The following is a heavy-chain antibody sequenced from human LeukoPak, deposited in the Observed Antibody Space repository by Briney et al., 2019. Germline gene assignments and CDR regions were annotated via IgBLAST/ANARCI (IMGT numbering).Heavy chain of an antibody. J-gene: IGHJ3*02. CDR1: GDSISSSSYY. CDR3: ARGGQGDGYSADEAFDI. V-gene: IGHV4-39*01. D-gene: IGHD5-18*01. Sequence: SETLSLTCTVSGDSISSSSYYWGWIRQPPGTGLEWIGSIYYTGYTYDNPSLRSRITMSVDTPKNQFSLQLSSVTAADTAVYYCARGGQGDGYSADEAFDIWGQGTMVTVS. CDR2: IYYTGYT.